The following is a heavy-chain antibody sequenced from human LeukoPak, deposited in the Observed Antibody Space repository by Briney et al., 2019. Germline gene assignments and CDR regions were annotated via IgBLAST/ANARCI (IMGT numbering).Heavy chain of an antibody. D-gene: IGHD6-19*01. V-gene: IGHV3-23*01. Sequence: PPGGSLRLSCAASGFTFSSYAMSWVRQAPGKGLEWVSAISGSGGSTYYADSVKGRFTISRDNSKNTLYLQMNSLRAEDTAVYYCAKYKWLVRNPYNWFDPWGQGTLVTVPS. CDR1: GFTFSSYA. CDR2: ISGSGGST. CDR3: AKYKWLVRNPYNWFDP. J-gene: IGHJ5*02.